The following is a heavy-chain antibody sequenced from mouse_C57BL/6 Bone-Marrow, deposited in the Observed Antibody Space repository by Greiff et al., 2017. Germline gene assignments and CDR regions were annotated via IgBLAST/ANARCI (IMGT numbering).Heavy chain of an antibody. Sequence: EVKLMESGPGLAKPSQSLSLTCSVTGYSITSGYYWNWIRQFPGNKLEWMGYISYDGSNNYNPSLKNRISITRDTAKNHFFLKLNSVTTEDTATYYCARAVGYAMDYWGQGTSVTVSS. CDR1: GYSITSGYY. J-gene: IGHJ4*01. CDR2: ISYDGSN. CDR3: ARAVGYAMDY. V-gene: IGHV3-6*01. D-gene: IGHD1-1*01.